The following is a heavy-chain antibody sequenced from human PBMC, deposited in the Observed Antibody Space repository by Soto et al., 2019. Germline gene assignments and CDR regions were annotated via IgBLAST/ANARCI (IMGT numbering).Heavy chain of an antibody. CDR3: AREITIFGVVTRGYFDY. CDR1: GGSISSYY. Sequence: SETLSLTCTVSGGSISSYYWSWIRQPPGKGLEWIGYIYYSGSTNYNPSLKSRVTISVDTSKNQFSLKLSSVTAADTAVYYCAREITIFGVVTRGYFDYWGQGTLVTVSS. V-gene: IGHV4-59*01. CDR2: IYYSGST. D-gene: IGHD3-3*01. J-gene: IGHJ4*02.